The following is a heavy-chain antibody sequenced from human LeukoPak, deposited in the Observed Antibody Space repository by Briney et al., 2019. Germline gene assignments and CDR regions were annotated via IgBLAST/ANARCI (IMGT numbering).Heavy chain of an antibody. V-gene: IGHV4-59*01. CDR1: GGSISSNY. Sequence: SETLSLTCGVSGGSISSNYWSWIRQPPGKGLEWIGYIYNSGSTSYSLSLKSRLTISLDTSKNHFSLKLSSVTAADTAVYYCARGAPRFDYWGQGTLVTVSS. CDR3: ARGAPRFDY. CDR2: IYNSGST. J-gene: IGHJ4*02.